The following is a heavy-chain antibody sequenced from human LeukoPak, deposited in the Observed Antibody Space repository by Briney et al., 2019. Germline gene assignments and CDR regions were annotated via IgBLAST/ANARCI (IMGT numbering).Heavy chain of an antibody. Sequence: GGSLRLSCAASGFTFSSYSMNWVRQAPGKGLEWVAVISYDGSNKYYADSVKGRFTISRDNSKNTLYLQMNSLRAEDTAVYYCAKPTLGYCSSTSCYLPDYWGQGTLVTVSS. CDR2: ISYDGSNK. V-gene: IGHV3-30*18. D-gene: IGHD2-2*01. J-gene: IGHJ4*02. CDR3: AKPTLGYCSSTSCYLPDY. CDR1: GFTFSSYS.